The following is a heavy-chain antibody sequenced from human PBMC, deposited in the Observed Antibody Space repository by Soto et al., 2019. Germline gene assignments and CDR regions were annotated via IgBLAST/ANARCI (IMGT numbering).Heavy chain of an antibody. D-gene: IGHD6-19*01. Sequence: ASVKVSCKASGYTFTGYYMHWVRQAPGQGLEWMGWINPNSGGTNYAQKFQGRVTMTRDTSISTAYMELSRLRSDDTAVYYCARESSSGWSYYFDYWGQGTLVTVSS. V-gene: IGHV1-2*02. CDR1: GYTFTGYY. CDR2: INPNSGGT. CDR3: ARESSSGWSYYFDY. J-gene: IGHJ4*02.